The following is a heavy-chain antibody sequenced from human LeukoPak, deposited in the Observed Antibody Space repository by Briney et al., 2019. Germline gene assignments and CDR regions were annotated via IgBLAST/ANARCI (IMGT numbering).Heavy chain of an antibody. CDR2: IYYSGST. Sequence: DPSETLSLTCTVPGGSMSSYYWSWIRQPPGKGLEWIGYIYYSGSTKYNPSLKSRVTISVDTSKNQFSLKLSSVTAADTAVYYCARGARAGYNLDPFDYWGQGTLVTVSS. CDR3: ARGARAGYNLDPFDY. V-gene: IGHV4-59*08. J-gene: IGHJ4*02. CDR1: GGSMSSYY. D-gene: IGHD5-24*01.